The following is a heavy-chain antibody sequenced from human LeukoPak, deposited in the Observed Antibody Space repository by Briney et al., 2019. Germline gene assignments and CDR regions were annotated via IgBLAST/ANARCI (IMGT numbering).Heavy chain of an antibody. J-gene: IGHJ3*02. V-gene: IGHV4-39*07. CDR2: IYYSGST. CDR1: GGSISSSSYY. D-gene: IGHD1-7*01. CDR3: ARGWYNWNYFGDAFDI. Sequence: SETLSLTCTVSGGSISSSSYYWGWIRQPPGKGLEWIGSIYYSGSTYYNPSLKSRVTISVDTSKNQFSLKLSSVTAADTAVYYCARGWYNWNYFGDAFDIWGQGTMVTVSS.